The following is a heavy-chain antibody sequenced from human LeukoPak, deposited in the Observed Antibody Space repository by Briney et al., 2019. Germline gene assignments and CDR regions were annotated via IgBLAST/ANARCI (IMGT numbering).Heavy chain of an antibody. CDR3: ARPLGVVAATTAFDI. Sequence: SSETLSLTCTVSGGSISSGGYYWSWIRQPPGKGLEWIGYIYHSGSTYYNPSLKSRVTISVDRSKNQFSLKLSSVTAADTAVYYCARPLGVVAATTAFDIWGQGTMVTVSS. V-gene: IGHV4-30-2*01. CDR2: IYHSGST. D-gene: IGHD2-15*01. CDR1: GGSISSGGYY. J-gene: IGHJ3*02.